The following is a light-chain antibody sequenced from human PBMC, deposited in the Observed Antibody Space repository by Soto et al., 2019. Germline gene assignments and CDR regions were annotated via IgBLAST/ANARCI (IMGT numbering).Light chain of an antibody. J-gene: IGKJ5*01. Sequence: DIVMTQSPLSLSVSPGQPASVSCKSTQSLLHPMGKTYLYWYLQKPGQPPQLLIYEVSNRFSGVPDKFSGSGSGTDFTLKISRVESEDVGIYYCMQRVQLPITFGQGTRLDFK. CDR2: EVS. CDR3: MQRVQLPIT. CDR1: QSLLHPMGKTY. V-gene: IGKV2D-29*01.